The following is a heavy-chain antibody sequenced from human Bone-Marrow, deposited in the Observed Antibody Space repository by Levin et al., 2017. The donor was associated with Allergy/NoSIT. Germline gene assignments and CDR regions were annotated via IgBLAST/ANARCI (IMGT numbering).Heavy chain of an antibody. CDR2: IFNDGRT. D-gene: IGHD5-12*01. V-gene: IGHV3-66*02. Sequence: GGSLRLSCAVSGFTVSTNYINWVRQAPGKGLEWVSVIFNDGRTYYADSVKGRFTISRDSSKNTLYLQMNSLRLEDTAVYYCAREAGYSGYDRAGGCAQWGQGTLVTVSS. CDR1: GFTVSTNY. J-gene: IGHJ4*02. CDR3: AREAGYSGYDRAGGCAQ.